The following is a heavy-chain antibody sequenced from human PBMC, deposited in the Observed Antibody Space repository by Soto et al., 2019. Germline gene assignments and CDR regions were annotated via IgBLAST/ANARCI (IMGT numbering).Heavy chain of an antibody. CDR3: AREGIAAAGTRGYYSGMDV. D-gene: IGHD6-13*01. CDR1: GDSVSSNSAA. V-gene: IGHV6-1*01. Sequence: SQTLSLTCAISGDSVSSNSAAWNWIRQSPSRGLEWLGRTYYRSKWYNDYAVSVKSRITINPDTSKNQFSLQLNSVTPEDTAVYYCAREGIAAAGTRGYYSGMDVWGQGTTVTVSS. CDR2: TYYRSKWYN. J-gene: IGHJ6*02.